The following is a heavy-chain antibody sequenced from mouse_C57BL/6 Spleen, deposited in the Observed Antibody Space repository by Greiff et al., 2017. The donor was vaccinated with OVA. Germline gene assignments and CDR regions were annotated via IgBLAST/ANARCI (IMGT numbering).Heavy chain of an antibody. J-gene: IGHJ3*01. D-gene: IGHD3-2*02. V-gene: IGHV5-4*01. CDR1: GFTFSSYA. Sequence: VQLVESGGGLVKPGGSLKLSCAASGFTFSSYAMSWVRQTPEKRLEWVATISDGGSYTYYPDNVKGRFTISRDNAKNNLYLQMSHLKSEDTAMYYCARDQRTAQATSPFAYWGQGTLVTVSA. CDR3: ARDQRTAQATSPFAY. CDR2: ISDGGSYT.